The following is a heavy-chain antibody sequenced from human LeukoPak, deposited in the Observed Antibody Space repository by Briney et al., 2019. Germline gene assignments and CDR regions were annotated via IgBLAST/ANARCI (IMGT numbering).Heavy chain of an antibody. D-gene: IGHD2-15*01. J-gene: IGHJ4*02. Sequence: GGSLRLSCAASGFTFSNYWMHWVRQGPGKGLVWVSRTNSDGSGTTYADSVKGRFTISRDNAKNTLYLQMNSLRAEDTAVYYCARAVPGYCSGGSCYFPYYFDYWGQGTLVTVSS. CDR3: ARAVPGYCSGGSCYFPYYFDY. CDR1: GFTFSNYW. CDR2: TNSDGSGT. V-gene: IGHV3-74*01.